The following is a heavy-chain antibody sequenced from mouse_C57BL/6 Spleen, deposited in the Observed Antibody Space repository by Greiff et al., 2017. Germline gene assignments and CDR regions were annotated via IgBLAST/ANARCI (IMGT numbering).Heavy chain of an antibody. CDR2: ISDGGSYT. CDR3: ARDDYDGYPWYFDV. D-gene: IGHD2-3*01. CDR1: GFTFSSYA. Sequence: EVQLVESGGGLVKPGGSLKLSCAASGFTFSSYAMSWVRQTPEKRLEWVATISDGGSYTYYPDNVKGRFTISRDNAKNNLYLQMSHLKSEDTAMYYCARDDYDGYPWYFDVWGTGTTVTVSS. V-gene: IGHV5-4*01. J-gene: IGHJ1*03.